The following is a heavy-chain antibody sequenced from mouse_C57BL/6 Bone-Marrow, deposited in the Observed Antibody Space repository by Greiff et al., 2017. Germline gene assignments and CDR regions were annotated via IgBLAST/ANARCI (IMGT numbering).Heavy chain of an antibody. D-gene: IGHD1-1*01. CDR3: ARMATVLVRNWYFDV. CDR1: GYTFTSYG. CDR2: IYPRSGNT. Sequence: QVQLKQSGAELARPGASVKLSCKASGYTFTSYGISWVKQRTGQGLEWIGEIYPRSGNTYYNEKFKGKATLTADKSSSTAYMELRSLTSEDSAVYFCARMATVLVRNWYFDVWGTGTTVTVSS. J-gene: IGHJ1*03. V-gene: IGHV1-81*01.